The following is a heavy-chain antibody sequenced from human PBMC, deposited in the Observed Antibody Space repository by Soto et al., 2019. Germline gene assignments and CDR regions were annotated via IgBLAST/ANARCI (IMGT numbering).Heavy chain of an antibody. Sequence: QVQLVQSGAEVKKPGSSVMVSCKASGGTFSSYAISWLRQAPGQGLGWMGGAIPIFGTANYPQKFQGRVKITADNTTSTAYMALRSLRSEDTAVYSCARARDYYDSSGYSFDPWGQGTLVTVSS. V-gene: IGHV1-69*06. CDR2: AIPIFGTA. D-gene: IGHD3-22*01. CDR1: GGTFSSYA. J-gene: IGHJ5*01. CDR3: ARARDYYDSSGYSFDP.